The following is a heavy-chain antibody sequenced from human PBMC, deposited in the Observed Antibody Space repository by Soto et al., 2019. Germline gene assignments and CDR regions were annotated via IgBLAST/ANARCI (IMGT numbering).Heavy chain of an antibody. CDR1: GFTVSSNY. V-gene: IGHV3-53*01. D-gene: IGHD3-10*01. Sequence: GGSLRLSCADSGFTVSSNYMSWVRQSPGKGLEWVSVIYSGGSTYYADSVKGRFTISRDNSKNTLYLQMNSLRAEDTAVYYCARDYRTSVWFGDYYGMDVWGQGTTVTVSS. J-gene: IGHJ6*02. CDR3: ARDYRTSVWFGDYYGMDV. CDR2: IYSGGST.